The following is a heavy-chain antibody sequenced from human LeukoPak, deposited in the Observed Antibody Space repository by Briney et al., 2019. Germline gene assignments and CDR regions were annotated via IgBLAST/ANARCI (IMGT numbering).Heavy chain of an antibody. J-gene: IGHJ3*02. D-gene: IGHD6-13*01. Sequence: AGGSLRLSCAASGFTFSSYGMHWVRQAPGKGLEWVAVIWYDGSNKYYADSVKGRFTISRDNSKNTLYLQMNSLRAEDTAVYYCAKDLRAAAGTDAFVIWGQGTMVTVSS. V-gene: IGHV3-33*06. CDR1: GFTFSSYG. CDR3: AKDLRAAAGTDAFVI. CDR2: IWYDGSNK.